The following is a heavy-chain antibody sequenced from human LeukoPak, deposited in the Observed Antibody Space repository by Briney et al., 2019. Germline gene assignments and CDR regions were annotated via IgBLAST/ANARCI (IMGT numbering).Heavy chain of an antibody. V-gene: IGHV3-23*01. CDR3: VKGGQDCSPTTCYYD. J-gene: IGHJ4*02. CDR2: ISGRGST. D-gene: IGHD2-2*01. Sequence: PGGSLRLSCVASGYIFNNYAVSWVRQAPGKGLEWVSAISGRGSTYYADSVKGRFTISRDNSKNTGYLQMNSLRAEDTAVYYCVKGGQDCSPTTCYYDWGQGTLVTVSS. CDR1: GYIFNNYA.